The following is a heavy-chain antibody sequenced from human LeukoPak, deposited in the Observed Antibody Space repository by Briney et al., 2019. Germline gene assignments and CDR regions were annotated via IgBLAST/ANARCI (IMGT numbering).Heavy chain of an antibody. CDR3: ARTTVGYCSSTSCYWVDNWFDP. Sequence: ASVKVSCKASGYTFTSYGISWVRQAPGQGLEWMGWISAYNGNTNYAQKLQGRVTMTTDTSTSTAYMELRSLRSDDTAVYYCARTTVGYCSSTSCYWVDNWFDPWGQGTLVTVSS. J-gene: IGHJ5*02. CDR1: GYTFTSYG. D-gene: IGHD2-2*01. V-gene: IGHV1-18*01. CDR2: ISAYNGNT.